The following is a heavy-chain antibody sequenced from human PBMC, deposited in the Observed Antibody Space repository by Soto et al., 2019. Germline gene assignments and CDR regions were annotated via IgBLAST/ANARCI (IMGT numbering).Heavy chain of an antibody. CDR1: GFTFISYA. CDR3: GRELLLDYFDY. D-gene: IGHD1-26*01. Sequence: PGGSLRLSCAASGFTFISYAMSWVRQAPGKGLEWVPAISGSGGSTYYADSVKGRFTISRDNSKNTLYLQMNSLRAEDTAVYYCGRELLLDYFDYWGQGTLVTVSS. V-gene: IGHV3-23*01. CDR2: ISGSGGST. J-gene: IGHJ4*02.